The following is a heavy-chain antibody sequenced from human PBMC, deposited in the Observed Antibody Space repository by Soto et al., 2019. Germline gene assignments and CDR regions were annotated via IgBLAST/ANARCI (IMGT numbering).Heavy chain of an antibody. V-gene: IGHV3-33*06. CDR1: GFTFTNYG. CDR3: VKDYIHFDS. Sequence: QVQLVESGGGLVQPGGSLRLSCAASGFTFTNYGMHWVRQAPGKGLEWVAVIWSDGSNKYYADSVKGRFTISRDNSKNALYRQMNSLRAEDTSVYYCVKDYIHFDSWGQGIMVTVS. J-gene: IGHJ3*02. CDR2: IWSDGSNK.